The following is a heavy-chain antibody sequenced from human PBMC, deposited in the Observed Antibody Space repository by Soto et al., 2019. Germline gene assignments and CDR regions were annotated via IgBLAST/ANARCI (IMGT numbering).Heavy chain of an antibody. CDR2: ISAAGTTT. J-gene: IGHJ6*02. Sequence: PGGSLRLSCAASGFTFYNYAMTWVRQAPGKGLEWISVISAAGTTTYYSDSVRGRFTISRDNSRKTVNLQMNSLRAEDTAVYFCVKGARSGSGISRLDVWGQGTTVTVSS. D-gene: IGHD1-26*01. V-gene: IGHV3-23*01. CDR1: GFTFYNYA. CDR3: VKGARSGSGISRLDV.